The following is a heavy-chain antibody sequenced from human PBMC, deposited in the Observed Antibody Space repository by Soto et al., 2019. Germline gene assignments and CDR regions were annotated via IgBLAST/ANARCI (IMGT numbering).Heavy chain of an antibody. CDR2: TSAYNGNT. J-gene: IGHJ6*02. CDR3: ARDDYYDSSGYYFPYYYYGMDV. Sequence: ASVKVSCKASGYTFTSYGISWVRQAPGQGLEWMGWTSAYNGNTNYAQKLQGRVTMTTDTSTSTAYMELRSLRSDDTAVYYCARDDYYDSSGYYFPYYYYGMDVWGQGTTVTVSS. V-gene: IGHV1-18*01. CDR1: GYTFTSYG. D-gene: IGHD3-22*01.